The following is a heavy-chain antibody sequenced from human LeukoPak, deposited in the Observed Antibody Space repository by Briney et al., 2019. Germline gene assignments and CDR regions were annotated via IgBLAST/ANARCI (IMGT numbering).Heavy chain of an antibody. J-gene: IGHJ5*02. V-gene: IGHV4-59*08. Sequence: PSETLSLTCTVSGGSISSYYWSWIRQPPGKGPEWIGYIYYSGSTNYNPSLKSRVTISVDTSKNQFSLKLSSVTAADTAVYYCARHAPRGSSSSWYWFDPWGQGTLVTVSS. D-gene: IGHD6-6*01. CDR3: ARHAPRGSSSSWYWFDP. CDR2: IYYSGST. CDR1: GGSISSYY.